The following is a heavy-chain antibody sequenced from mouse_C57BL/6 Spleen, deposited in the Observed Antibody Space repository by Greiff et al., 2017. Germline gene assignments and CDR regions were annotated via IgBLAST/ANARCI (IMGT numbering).Heavy chain of an antibody. Sequence: EVQLQESGAGLVKPGGSLKLSCAASGFTFSSYAMSWVRQTPEKRLEWVATISDGGSYTYYPDNVKGRFTISRDNAKNNRYLQMSHLKSEDTAMYYCERGVEFACWGQGTLVTVSA. CDR3: ERGVEFAC. CDR2: ISDGGSYT. V-gene: IGHV5-4*01. J-gene: IGHJ3*01. CDR1: GFTFSSYA.